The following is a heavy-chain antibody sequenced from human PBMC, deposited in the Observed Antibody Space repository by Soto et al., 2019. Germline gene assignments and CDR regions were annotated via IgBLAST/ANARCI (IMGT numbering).Heavy chain of an antibody. V-gene: IGHV3-7*01. Sequence: EVQLVESGGGLVQPGGSLRLSCAASGFTFSSYWMSWVRQAPVKGLEWVGNIKQDGSEKNYVDFMEGRFTISRDNAENSLYLRMNSLRAEDTAVYYCERIASAGRGWDVWGQGTTVVVSS. CDR1: GFTFSSYW. CDR2: IKQDGSEK. CDR3: ERIASAGRGWDV. D-gene: IGHD6-13*01. J-gene: IGHJ6*02.